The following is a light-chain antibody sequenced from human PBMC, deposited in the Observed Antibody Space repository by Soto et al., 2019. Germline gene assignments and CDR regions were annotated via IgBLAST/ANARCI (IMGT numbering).Light chain of an antibody. CDR1: QSISSW. J-gene: IGKJ2*01. CDR3: QQYNSRRYT. Sequence: DIQMTQSPSTLSASVGDRVTITCRASQSISSWLAWYQQKPGKAPKLLIYKASSLESGVPSRFSGSGSGTEFTLTISSLQTDDFATYYCQQYNSRRYTFGQGTELEIK. V-gene: IGKV1-5*03. CDR2: KAS.